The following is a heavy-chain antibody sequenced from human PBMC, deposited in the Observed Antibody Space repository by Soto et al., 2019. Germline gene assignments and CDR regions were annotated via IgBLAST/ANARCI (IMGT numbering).Heavy chain of an antibody. J-gene: IGHJ5*02. CDR1: GFTFSSYS. Sequence: EVHLVESGGGLVKPGGSLRLSCAASGFTFSSYSMNWVRQAPGKGLEWVSSISSSSSYIYYADSVKGRFTISRDNAKNSLYLQMNSLRAEDTAVYYCARDGDSYYYYYGSGSYYNEANWFDPWGQGTLVTVSS. V-gene: IGHV3-21*01. CDR3: ARDGDSYYYYYGSGSYYNEANWFDP. CDR2: ISSSSSYI. D-gene: IGHD3-10*01.